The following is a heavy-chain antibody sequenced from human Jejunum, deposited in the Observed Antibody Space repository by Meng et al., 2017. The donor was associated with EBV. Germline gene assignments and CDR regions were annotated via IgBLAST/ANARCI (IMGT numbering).Heavy chain of an antibody. Sequence: EAQLVGSGGVLVKPGGSLRLSCAASGFTFSSYWMDWFRQAPGKGLVWVSRINEDGRITTYADSVKGRFTISRDNTKNTLYLQMNSLRAEDTAVYFCSRDLVGSADDWGQGTLVTVSS. D-gene: IGHD6-25*01. J-gene: IGHJ4*02. CDR3: SRDLVGSADD. CDR2: INEDGRIT. V-gene: IGHV3-74*01. CDR1: GFTFSSYW.